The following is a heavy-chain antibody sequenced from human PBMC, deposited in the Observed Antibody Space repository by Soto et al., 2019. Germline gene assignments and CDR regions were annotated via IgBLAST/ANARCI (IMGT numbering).Heavy chain of an antibody. CDR2: ISYDGSDK. D-gene: IGHD2-2*01. V-gene: IGHV3-30*18. CDR1: GFTFSSYG. J-gene: IGHJ5*02. CDR3: AKSKGSYCSSTSCSQYNWFDP. Sequence: GGSLRLSCSASGFTFSSYGMHWVRQAPGKGLEWVAVISYDGSDKYYADSVKGRFTISRDNSKKTLYLQMNSLRAEDTAVYYCAKSKGSYCSSTSCSQYNWFDPSGQGTLVTVSS.